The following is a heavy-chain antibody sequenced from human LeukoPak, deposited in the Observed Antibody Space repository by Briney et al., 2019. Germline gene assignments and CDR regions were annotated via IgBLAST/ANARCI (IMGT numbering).Heavy chain of an antibody. V-gene: IGHV4-34*01. CDR3: ARGYSSSWRDY. CDR2: INHSGST. J-gene: IGHJ4*02. Sequence: SETLSLTCAVYGGSFSGYYWSWIRQPPGKGLEWIGGINHSGSTNYNPSLKSRATISVDTSKNQFSLKLSSVTAADTAVYYCARGYSSSWRDYWGQGTLVTVSS. CDR1: GGSFSGYY. D-gene: IGHD6-13*01.